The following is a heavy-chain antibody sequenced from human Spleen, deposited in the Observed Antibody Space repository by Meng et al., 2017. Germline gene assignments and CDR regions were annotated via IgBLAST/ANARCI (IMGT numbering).Heavy chain of an antibody. D-gene: IGHD6-19*01. CDR1: GGSISSIDW. CDR2: IYHGGDT. J-gene: IGHJ4*02. V-gene: IGHV4/OR15-8*02. Sequence: QVRPQVAGPGQVKPSGTLSLTCVVSGGSISSIDWWSWVRQPPGKGLEWIGEIYHGGDTNYNPSLKSRVTIAIDKSKNQFSLKLSSVTAADTAVYYCASWIYSCGWQWGQGALVTVSS. CDR3: ASWIYSCGWQ.